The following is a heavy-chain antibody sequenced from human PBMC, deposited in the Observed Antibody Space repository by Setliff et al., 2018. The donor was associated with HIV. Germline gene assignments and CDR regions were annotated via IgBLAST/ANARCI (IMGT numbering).Heavy chain of an antibody. Sequence: PSETLSLTCNVSGGSISSGGYYWSWIRQHPGKGLEWIGYIYYSGSTYYNPSLKSRVTISVDTSKNQFSLKLSSVTAADTAVYYCARRTADIVVVPAAVDRKYPWYFDLWGRGTLVTVSS. CDR2: IYYSGST. CDR1: GGSISSGGYY. CDR3: ARRTADIVVVPAAVDRKYPWYFDL. J-gene: IGHJ2*01. V-gene: IGHV4-31*03. D-gene: IGHD2-2*01.